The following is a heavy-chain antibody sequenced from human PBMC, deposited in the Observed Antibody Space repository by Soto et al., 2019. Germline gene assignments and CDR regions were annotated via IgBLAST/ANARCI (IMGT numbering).Heavy chain of an antibody. CDR2: IYYSGST. V-gene: IGHV4-59*01. D-gene: IGHD4-4*01. CDR1: GGSISSYY. J-gene: IGHJ6*02. CDR3: ARGASNYDYYYYYGMDV. Sequence: SETLSLTCTVSGGSISSYYWSWIRQPPGKGLEWIGYIYYSGSTNYNPSLKSRVTISVDTSKNQFSLKLSSVTAADTAVYYCARGASNYDYYYYYGMDVWGQGTTVTVSS.